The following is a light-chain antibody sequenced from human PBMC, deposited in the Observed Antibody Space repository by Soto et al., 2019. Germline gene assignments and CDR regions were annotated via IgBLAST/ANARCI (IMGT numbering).Light chain of an antibody. CDR3: SSYAGSNNLYV. CDR1: GTDVGQYNY. J-gene: IGLJ1*01. CDR2: EVS. Sequence: QSALTQPPSASGSPGQSVTISCTGAGTDVGQYNYVSWYQQHPGKAPKLMIYEVSKRPSGVPDRFSGSKSGNTASLSVSGLQAEDEADYYCSSYAGSNNLYVFGTGTKLTVL. V-gene: IGLV2-8*01.